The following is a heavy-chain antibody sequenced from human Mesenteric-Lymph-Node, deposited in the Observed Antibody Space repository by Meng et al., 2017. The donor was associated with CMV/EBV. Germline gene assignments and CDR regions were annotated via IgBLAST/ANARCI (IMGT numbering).Heavy chain of an antibody. CDR3: AGVQPPAYVSGSYSPFYY. J-gene: IGHJ4*02. V-gene: IGHV3-48*02. CDR1: GFTFSSYW. Sequence: GGSLRLSCAASGFTFSSYWMSRVRQAPGKGLEYVSYISMSGFTVYYADSVRGRFTVSRDNAKNSLYLQMNSLRDEDTAVYYCAGVQPPAYVSGSYSPFYYWGQGTLVTVSS. CDR2: ISMSGFTV. D-gene: IGHD3-10*01.